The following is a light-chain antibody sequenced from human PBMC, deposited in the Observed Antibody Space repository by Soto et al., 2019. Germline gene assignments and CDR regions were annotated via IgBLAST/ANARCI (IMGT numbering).Light chain of an antibody. CDR2: DAS. J-gene: IGKJ1*01. CDR3: HQRSSWPRGT. Sequence: ELVLTQSPATLSLSPGERVTLSCTSSQSVGRSYLIWYQQRPGQGPRLLIYDASNRATGVSARFSGSGSGTDFTLTISSLEPEDFAVYYCHQRSSWPRGTFGQGTKVDIK. V-gene: IGKV3-11*01. CDR1: QSVGRSY.